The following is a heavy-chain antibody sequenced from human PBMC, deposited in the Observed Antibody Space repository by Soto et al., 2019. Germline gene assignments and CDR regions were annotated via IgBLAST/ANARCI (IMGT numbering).Heavy chain of an antibody. D-gene: IGHD3-22*01. V-gene: IGHV1-3*01. Sequence: ASVKVSCKASGYTFTSYAMHWVRQAPGQRLEWMGWINAGNGNTKYSQKFQGRVTITRDTSASTAYMELSSLRSEDTAVYYCARDKGYGSSGYHLLNDFWAQGSTVTGSS. CDR3: ARDKGYGSSGYHLLNDF. J-gene: IGHJ6*02. CDR1: GYTFTSYA. CDR2: INAGNGNT.